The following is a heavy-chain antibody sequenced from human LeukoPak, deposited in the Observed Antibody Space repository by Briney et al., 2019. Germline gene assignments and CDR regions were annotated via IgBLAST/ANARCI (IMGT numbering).Heavy chain of an antibody. CDR3: ARNDFWTGYYPFDY. V-gene: IGHV3-7*01. CDR1: GFTFSSYW. D-gene: IGHD3/OR15-3a*01. Sequence: GGSLRLSCAASGFTFSSYWMSWVRQAPGKGLEWVANIKQDGSENYYVDSVKGRFTISRDNAKKPLYMQMNSLRAEDTAVYYCARNDFWTGYYPFDYWGQGPLVSVSS. CDR2: IKQDGSEN. J-gene: IGHJ4*02.